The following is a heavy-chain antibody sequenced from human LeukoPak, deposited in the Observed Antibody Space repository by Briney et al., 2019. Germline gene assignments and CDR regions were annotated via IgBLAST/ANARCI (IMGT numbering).Heavy chain of an antibody. CDR3: ARDYGSGYYYYMDV. CDR2: VYYSGST. CDR1: GGSISSYY. Sequence: SSETLSLTCTVSGGSISSYYWSWIRQPPGKGLEWIGYVYYSGSTNYNPSLKSRVTISVDTSKNQFSLKLSSVTAADTAVYYCARDYGSGYYYYMDVWGKGTTVTVSS. V-gene: IGHV4-59*01. J-gene: IGHJ6*03. D-gene: IGHD3-10*01.